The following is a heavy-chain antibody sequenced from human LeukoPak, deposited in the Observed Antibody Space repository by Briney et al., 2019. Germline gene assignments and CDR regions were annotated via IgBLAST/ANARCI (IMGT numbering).Heavy chain of an antibody. CDR1: GFTFSSYW. CDR3: ARDTTPWDAYTRFDY. J-gene: IGHJ4*02. V-gene: IGHV3-7*01. Sequence: PGGSLRLSCAASGFTFSSYWMSWVRQAPGKGLEWVANIKQDGSKKDYVDSVKGRFTISRDNAKNSLYLQMNRMTAEDTAVSYCARDTTPWDAYTRFDYWGQGTLVTVSS. D-gene: IGHD5-24*01. CDR2: IKQDGSKK.